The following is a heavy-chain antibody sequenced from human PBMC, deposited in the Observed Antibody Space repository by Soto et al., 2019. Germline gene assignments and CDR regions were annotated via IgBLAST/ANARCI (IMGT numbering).Heavy chain of an antibody. CDR3: ASSRMASDHSLDS. V-gene: IGHV3-21*01. Sequence: EVQLVESGGGLVKPGGSLRLSCAASGFTFSSYSMNWVRQAPGKGLEWVSSISSSISYKSYADSVKGRFTISSDNAKNSLYLQINSLRAEDTAVYYCASSRMASDHSLDSWGQGTLVTVSS. J-gene: IGHJ4*02. CDR2: ISSSISYK. D-gene: IGHD5-12*01. CDR1: GFTFSSYS.